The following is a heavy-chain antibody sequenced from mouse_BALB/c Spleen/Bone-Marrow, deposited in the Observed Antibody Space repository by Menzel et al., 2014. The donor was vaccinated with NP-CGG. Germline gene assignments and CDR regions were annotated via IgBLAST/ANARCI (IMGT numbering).Heavy chain of an antibody. Sequence: EVKLMESGGGLVQPGGSLRLSCATSGFTFXDFYMEWVRQPPGKRLEWIAASRNKVNDYTTEYSASVKGRFIVSRDTSQSILYLQMNALRAEDTAIYYCARAVYGNFDYWGQGTTLTVSS. J-gene: IGHJ2*01. CDR1: GFTFXDFY. V-gene: IGHV7-1*02. CDR3: ARAVYGNFDY. CDR2: SRNKVNDYTT. D-gene: IGHD2-1*01.